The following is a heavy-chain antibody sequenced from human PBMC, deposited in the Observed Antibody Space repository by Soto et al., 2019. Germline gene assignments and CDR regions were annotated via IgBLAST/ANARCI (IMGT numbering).Heavy chain of an antibody. Sequence: QVQLVQSGAEVRKPGSSVKVSCRASGGTFSDFTVTWVRQAPGQGLEWMGGGIPILEATKYAQTFQDRVTFTADESTSTVFMELSSLRSEDTAVYFCATSYCGNECQPNRAFYYFGWDVWGQGTTVTVSS. J-gene: IGHJ6*02. D-gene: IGHD2-21*01. CDR1: GGTFSDFT. V-gene: IGHV1-69*01. CDR2: GIPILEAT. CDR3: ATSYCGNECQPNRAFYYFGWDV.